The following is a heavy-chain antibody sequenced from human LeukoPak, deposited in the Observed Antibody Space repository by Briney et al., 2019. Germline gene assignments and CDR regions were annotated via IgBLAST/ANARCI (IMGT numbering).Heavy chain of an antibody. CDR1: EITFNNFG. J-gene: IGHJ4*02. CDR3: AKVISSYSSFDSY. CDR2: ISNGGDHK. D-gene: IGHD5-12*01. Sequence: GGSLRLSCAASEITFNNFGMRWVRQAPGKGLEWVSSISNGGDHKFYADSVRGRFTISRDNSKNTLYLQMDSLRAEDTAVYYCAKVISSYSSFDSYWGQGTLVTVSS. V-gene: IGHV3-23*01.